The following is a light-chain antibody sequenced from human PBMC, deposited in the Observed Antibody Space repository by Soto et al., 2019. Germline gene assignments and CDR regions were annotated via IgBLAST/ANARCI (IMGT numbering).Light chain of an antibody. J-gene: IGLJ3*02. CDR2: NVN. CDR1: SSNIGSET. V-gene: IGLV1-44*01. CDR3: AVWDGSLNGVM. Sequence: QSVLTQPPSASGTPGQRVTISCTGSSSNIGSETVNWYQHLPGTAPRLIMYNVNQRPSGVPDRFSGSKSGTSASLAISGLQSEDEAEYYCAVWDGSLNGVMFGGGTKLTVL.